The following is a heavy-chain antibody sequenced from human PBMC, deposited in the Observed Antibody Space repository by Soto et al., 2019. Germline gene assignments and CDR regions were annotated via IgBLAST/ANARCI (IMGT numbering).Heavy chain of an antibody. CDR1: GGTFSSYA. J-gene: IGHJ6*02. Sequence: SVKVSCKASGGTFSSYAISWVRQAPGQGLEWMGGIIPIFGTANYAQKFQGRVTITADKSTSTAYMELSSLRSEDTAVYYCASRSLLCGSSGGRVGYYYGMDVWGQGTTVTVCS. CDR3: ASRSLLCGSSGGRVGYYYGMDV. D-gene: IGHD6-6*01. V-gene: IGHV1-69*06. CDR2: IIPIFGTA.